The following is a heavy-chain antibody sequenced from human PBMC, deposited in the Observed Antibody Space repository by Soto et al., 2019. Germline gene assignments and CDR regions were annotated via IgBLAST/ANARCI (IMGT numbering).Heavy chain of an antibody. CDR3: AREGGDTAMAETDAFDI. CDR1: GFTVSSNY. V-gene: IGHV3-53*01. Sequence: GGSLRLSCAASGFTVSSNYMSWVRQAPGKGLEWVSVIYSGGSTYYADSVKGRFTISRDNSKNTLYLQMNSLRAEDTAVYYCAREGGDTAMAETDAFDIWGQGTMVTVSS. CDR2: IYSGGST. J-gene: IGHJ3*02. D-gene: IGHD5-18*01.